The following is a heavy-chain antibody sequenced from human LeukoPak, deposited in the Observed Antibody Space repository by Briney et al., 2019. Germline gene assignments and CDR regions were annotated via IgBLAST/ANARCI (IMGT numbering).Heavy chain of an antibody. Sequence: PGGSLRLSCAASGFTFSSYSMNWVRQAPGKGLEWVSSISSSSSYIYYADSVKGRFTISRDNAKNSLYLQMNSLRAEDTAVYYCARGENYYDSSGYYLGDYWGQGTLVTVSS. J-gene: IGHJ4*02. CDR3: ARGENYYDSSGYYLGDY. V-gene: IGHV3-21*01. CDR1: GFTFSSYS. CDR2: ISSSSSYI. D-gene: IGHD3-22*01.